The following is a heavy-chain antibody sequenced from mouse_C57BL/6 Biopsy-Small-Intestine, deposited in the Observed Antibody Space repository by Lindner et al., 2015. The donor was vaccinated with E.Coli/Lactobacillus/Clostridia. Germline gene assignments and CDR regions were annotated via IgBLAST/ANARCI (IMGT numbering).Heavy chain of an antibody. Sequence: VQLQESGGGLVRPGGSLKLSCAASGFTFSSYAMSWVRLTPEKRLEWVAAISSNGVGTYYPDTVKDRFTISRDNDKNTLYLQMSSLRSEDTALYFCVRHDGYNSWFAYWGQGTLVTVSA. V-gene: IGHV5-6-2*01. CDR3: VRHDGYNSWFAY. D-gene: IGHD2-3*01. CDR2: ISSNGVGT. CDR1: GFTFSSYA. J-gene: IGHJ3*01.